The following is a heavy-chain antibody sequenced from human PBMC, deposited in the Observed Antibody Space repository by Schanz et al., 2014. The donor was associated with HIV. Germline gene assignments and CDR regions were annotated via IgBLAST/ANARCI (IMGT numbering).Heavy chain of an antibody. J-gene: IGHJ4*02. D-gene: IGHD3-3*01. CDR3: AKASESIFGVEGLDF. CDR1: GFIFSSYG. CDR2: SSHDGSVK. V-gene: IGHV3-30*18. Sequence: QVQLVESGGGVVQPGRSLRLSCAASGFIFSSYGMHWVRQAPGKGLEWVAVSSHDGSVKFYGDSVKGRFTISRDTFKNTVYLQMNSLRSEDTAVYYCAKASESIFGVEGLDFWGQGTLVTVSS.